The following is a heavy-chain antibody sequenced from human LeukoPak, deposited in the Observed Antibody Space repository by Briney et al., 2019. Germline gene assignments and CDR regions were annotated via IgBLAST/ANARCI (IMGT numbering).Heavy chain of an antibody. CDR2: ISGSGGSK. V-gene: IGHV3-23*01. Sequence: GGSLRLSCAASGFTFSSYAMSWVRQAPGKGLEWVSAISGSGGSKYYADSVKGRFTISRDNSKNTLYLQMNSLRAEDTAVYYCAKTSGYSCTSGVDYWGQGTLVTVSS. J-gene: IGHJ4*02. D-gene: IGHD6-13*01. CDR1: GFTFSSYA. CDR3: AKTSGYSCTSGVDY.